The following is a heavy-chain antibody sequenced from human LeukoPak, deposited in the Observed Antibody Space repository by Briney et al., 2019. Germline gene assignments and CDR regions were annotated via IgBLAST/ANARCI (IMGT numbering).Heavy chain of an antibody. Sequence: GGSLRLSCAASGFTFSSCEMNWVRQAPGRGLEWVSYISGSGNTVYYADSVKGRFTISRDDAKNSLHLQMNSLRPEDTAVYYCAREAAPVVAAQPDAVDIWGQGTMVTVSS. J-gene: IGHJ3*02. V-gene: IGHV3-48*03. CDR3: AREAAPVVAAQPDAVDI. CDR1: GFTFSSCE. CDR2: ISGSGNTV. D-gene: IGHD2-15*01.